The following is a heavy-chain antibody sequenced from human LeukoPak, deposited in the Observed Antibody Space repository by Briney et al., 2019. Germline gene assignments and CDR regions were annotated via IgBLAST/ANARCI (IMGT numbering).Heavy chain of an antibody. CDR2: TYYKSKYYN. J-gene: IGHJ2*01. CDR1: GDSVSSNSAT. D-gene: IGHD1-14*01. CDR3: ARNAETKGYWYFDL. V-gene: IGHV6-1*01. Sequence: SQTLSLTCAISGDSVSSNSATWNWIRQSPSRGLEWLGRTYYKSKYYNDYAVSVKSRIIINPDTPKNQFSLQLNSVTPEDTAVYYCARNAETKGYWYFDLWGRGTLVTVSS.